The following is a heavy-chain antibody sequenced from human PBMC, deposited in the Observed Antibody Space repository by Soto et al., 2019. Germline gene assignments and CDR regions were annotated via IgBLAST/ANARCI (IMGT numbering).Heavy chain of an antibody. Sequence: PSETLSLTCTVSGGSISSGDYYWSWIRQPPGKGLEWIGYIYYSGSTYYNPSLKSRVTISVDTSKNQFSLKLSSVTAADTAVYYCARENNTIFGVVYEYYFDYWGQGTLVTVS. J-gene: IGHJ4*02. CDR2: IYYSGST. D-gene: IGHD3-3*01. CDR3: ARENNTIFGVVYEYYFDY. CDR1: GGSISSGDYY. V-gene: IGHV4-30-4*01.